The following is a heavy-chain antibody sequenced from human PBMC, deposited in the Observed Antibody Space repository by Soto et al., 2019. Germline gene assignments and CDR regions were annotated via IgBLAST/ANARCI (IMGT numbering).Heavy chain of an antibody. Sequence: SGPTLVNPPQTLTMTFSFSGFSLSTKGVGVGWIRQAPGKALEWLGTIYWDDDKRYSSSLDGRLTITKDTSKNQVVLTMTNMNPVDTATYYCAQKSEGHSQTTFDIWAQGTMVTVSS. V-gene: IGHV2-5*02. CDR1: GFSLSTKGVG. D-gene: IGHD1-7*01. CDR3: AQKSEGHSQTTFDI. CDR2: IYWDDDK. J-gene: IGHJ3*02.